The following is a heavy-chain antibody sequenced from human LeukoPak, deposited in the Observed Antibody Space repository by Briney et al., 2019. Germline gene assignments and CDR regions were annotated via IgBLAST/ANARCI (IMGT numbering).Heavy chain of an antibody. V-gene: IGHV3-30*02. Sequence: GGSLRLSCVVSGMTFDRHGMHWVRQAPGKGLEWVAFIRYDGSNKYYADSVKGRFTISRDNSKNTLYLQMNSLRAEDTAVYYCAKDWGSEAYYFDYWGQGTLVTVSS. J-gene: IGHJ4*02. CDR2: IRYDGSNK. CDR1: GMTFDRHG. CDR3: AKDWGSEAYYFDY. D-gene: IGHD3-16*01.